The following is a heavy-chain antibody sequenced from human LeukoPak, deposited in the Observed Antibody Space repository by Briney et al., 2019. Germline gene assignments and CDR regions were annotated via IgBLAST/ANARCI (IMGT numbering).Heavy chain of an antibody. J-gene: IGHJ5*02. D-gene: IGHD3-10*01. CDR3: ARVSTMVRGVMTFDP. Sequence: ASVKVSCKASGYTFTGYYMHWVRQAPGQGLEWMGRINPNSGGTNYAQKFQGRVTMTRDTSINTAYMELSRLRSDDTAVYYCARVSTMVRGVMTFDPWGQGTLVTVSS. V-gene: IGHV1-2*06. CDR1: GYTFTGYY. CDR2: INPNSGGT.